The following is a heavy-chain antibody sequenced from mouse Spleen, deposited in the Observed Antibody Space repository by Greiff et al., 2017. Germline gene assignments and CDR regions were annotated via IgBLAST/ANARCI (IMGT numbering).Heavy chain of an antibody. Sequence: QVQLQQSGTELVKPGASVKLSCKASGYTFTSYWMHWVKQRPGQGLEWIGNINPSNGGTNYNEKLKGKATLTVDKSSSTAYLQLSSLTSEESAVCYCARGDYYGTPFAYGGQGTLVTVS. D-gene: IGHD1-1*01. J-gene: IGHJ3*01. CDR2: INPSNGGT. CDR3: ARGDYYGTPFAY. CDR1: GYTFTSYW. V-gene: IGHV1-53*01.